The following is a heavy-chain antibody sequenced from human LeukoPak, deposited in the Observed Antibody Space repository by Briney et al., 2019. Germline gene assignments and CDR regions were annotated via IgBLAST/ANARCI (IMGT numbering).Heavy chain of an antibody. CDR1: GFTFDDYA. CDR2: ISGSGGST. CDR3: AKDPMAIPIDAFDI. D-gene: IGHD2-8*01. V-gene: IGHV3-23*01. Sequence: GGSLRLSCSASGFTFDDYAMHWVRQAPGKGLEWGSAISGSGGSTYYADSVKGRFTISRDNSKITLYLQMNSLRAEDTAVYYCAKDPMAIPIDAFDIWGQGTMVTVSS. J-gene: IGHJ3*02.